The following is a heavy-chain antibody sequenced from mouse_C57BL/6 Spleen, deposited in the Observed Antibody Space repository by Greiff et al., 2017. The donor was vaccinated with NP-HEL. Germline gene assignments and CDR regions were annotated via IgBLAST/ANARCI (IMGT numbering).Heavy chain of an antibody. CDR1: GYSITSGYG. CDR2: ISYSGST. V-gene: IGHV3-2*02. D-gene: IGHD1-2*01. Sequence: DVKLQESGPGLVKPSQSLSLTCTVTGYSITSGYGWNWIRQFPGNKLEWMGYISYSGSTNYNPSLNSRIPITRDTSKNQFFLQLNSVTTEDTATYYCARTARIKYWGQGTTLTVSS. J-gene: IGHJ2*01. CDR3: ARTARIKY.